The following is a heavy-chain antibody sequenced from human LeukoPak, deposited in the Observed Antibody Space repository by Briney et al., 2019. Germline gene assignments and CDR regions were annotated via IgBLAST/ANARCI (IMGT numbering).Heavy chain of an antibody. V-gene: IGHV3-23*01. CDR1: GFTFSSYA. CDR3: ATRNVDFWSGYPYYYYYGMDV. CDR2: ISGSGGST. J-gene: IGHJ6*02. D-gene: IGHD3-3*01. Sequence: GGSLRLSCAASGFTFSSYAMSWVRQAPGKGLEWVSAISGSGGSTYYADSVKGRFTISRDNSKNTLYLQMNSLRAEDTAVYYCATRNVDFWSGYPYYYYYGMDVWGQGTTVTVSS.